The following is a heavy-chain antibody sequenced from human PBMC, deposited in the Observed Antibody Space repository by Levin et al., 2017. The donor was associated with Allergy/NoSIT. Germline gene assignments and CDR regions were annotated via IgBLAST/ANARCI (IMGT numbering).Heavy chain of an antibody. CDR1: GGSISSYY. J-gene: IGHJ6*02. CDR3: ARDPQRDDSSGNERGGYYYGMDV. D-gene: IGHD3-22*01. Sequence: SETLSLTCTVSGGSISSYYWSWIRQPPGKGLEWIGYIYYSGSTNYNPSLKSRVTISVDTSKNQFSLKLSSVTAADTAVYYCARDPQRDDSSGNERGGYYYGMDVWGQGTTVTVAS. V-gene: IGHV4-59*01. CDR2: IYYSGST.